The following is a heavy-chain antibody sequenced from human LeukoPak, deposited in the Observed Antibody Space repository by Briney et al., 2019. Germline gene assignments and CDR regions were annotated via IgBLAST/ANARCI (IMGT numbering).Heavy chain of an antibody. J-gene: IGHJ4*02. CDR3: AKHTYYYESSGTTALFDY. CDR2: ISGSGGST. V-gene: IGHV3-23*01. CDR1: GFTFSSDD. D-gene: IGHD3-22*01. Sequence: TGGSLRLSCAASGFTFSSDDMSWVRQAPGKGLVWVTGISGSGGSTYYADSVKGRFTISRDNSKNTLYLRMKSLRAEDTAVYYCAKHTYYYESSGTTALFDYWGQGTLVTVSS.